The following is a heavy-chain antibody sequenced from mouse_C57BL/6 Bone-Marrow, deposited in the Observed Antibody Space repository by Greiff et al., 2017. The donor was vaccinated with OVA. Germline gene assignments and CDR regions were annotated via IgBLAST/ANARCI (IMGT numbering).Heavy chain of an antibody. CDR3: ARHRDYGSGFAY. CDR2: ISNLAYSI. D-gene: IGHD1-1*01. Sequence: EVQLQESGGGLVQPGGSLKLSCAASGFTFSDYGMAWVRQAPRKGPEWVAFISNLAYSIYYADTVTGRFTISRENAKNTLYLEMSSLRSEDTAMYYCARHRDYGSGFAYWGQGTLVTVSA. V-gene: IGHV5-15*01. CDR1: GFTFSDYG. J-gene: IGHJ3*01.